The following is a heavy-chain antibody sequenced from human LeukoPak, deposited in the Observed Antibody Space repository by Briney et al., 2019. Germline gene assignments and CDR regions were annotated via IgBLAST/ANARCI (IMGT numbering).Heavy chain of an antibody. J-gene: IGHJ4*02. CDR3: ATTVAGINSDDY. CDR2: IYYSGST. V-gene: IGHV4-59*01. CDR1: GGSISSYY. Sequence: SETLSLTCTVSGGSISSYYWSWIRQPPGKGLEWIGYIYYSGSTNYNPSLKSRVTISVDTSKNQFSLKLSSVTAADTAVYYCATTVAGINSDDYWGQGTLVTVSS. D-gene: IGHD6-19*01.